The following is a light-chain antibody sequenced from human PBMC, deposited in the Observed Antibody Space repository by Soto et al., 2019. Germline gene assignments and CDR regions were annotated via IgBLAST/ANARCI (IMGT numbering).Light chain of an antibody. J-gene: IGLJ3*02. CDR3: AACDDSLGGV. CDR2: SNN. Sequence: QSVLTQPTSASGTPGQRVTISCSGSNSNIGSNAVNWYQQLPGTAPKLLIYSNNQRPSGVTDRFTGAKSGTSASLAISGLQSDDDADYYCAACDDSLGGVFGGGTKQT. CDR1: NSNIGSNA. V-gene: IGLV1-44*01.